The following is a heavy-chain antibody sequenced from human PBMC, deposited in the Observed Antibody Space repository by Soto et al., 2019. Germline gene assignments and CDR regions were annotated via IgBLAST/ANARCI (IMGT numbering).Heavy chain of an antibody. Sequence: QVQLVQSGAEIKKPGASVKVSCTASGYSFIDYYIHWVRQAPGQGLEWMGWISPRSGGTNYAQKFRGRVTITSDTSINTAYMELTSLSSDDTAVYYCTKKGGGPFPFDPWGQGTRVTVSS. CDR1: GYSFIDYY. J-gene: IGHJ5*02. D-gene: IGHD3-10*01. CDR3: TKKGGGPFPFDP. V-gene: IGHV1-2*02. CDR2: ISPRSGGT.